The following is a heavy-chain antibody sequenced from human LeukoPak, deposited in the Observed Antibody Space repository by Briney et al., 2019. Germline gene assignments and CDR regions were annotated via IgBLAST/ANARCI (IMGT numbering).Heavy chain of an antibody. CDR2: IYYSGST. D-gene: IGHD6-19*01. Sequence: PSETLSLTCTVSGGSISSYYWSWIRQPPGKGLEWIGYIYYSGSTNYNPSLKSRVTISVDTSKNQFSLKLSSVTAADTAVYYCARGGYSSLEPRGYWFDPWGQGTLVTVSS. CDR3: ARGGYSSLEPRGYWFDP. CDR1: GGSISSYY. J-gene: IGHJ5*02. V-gene: IGHV4-59*01.